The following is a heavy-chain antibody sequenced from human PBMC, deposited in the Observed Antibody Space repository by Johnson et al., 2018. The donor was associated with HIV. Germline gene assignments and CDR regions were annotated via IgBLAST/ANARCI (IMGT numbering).Heavy chain of an antibody. CDR2: ISSSGSTI. J-gene: IGHJ3*02. V-gene: IGHV3-11*04. D-gene: IGHD6-6*01. Sequence: QVQLVESGGGLVKPGGSLRLSCAASGFTFSDYYMSWIRQAPGKGLEWVSYISSSGSTIYYADSVTGRFTLSRDNAKNSLYLQMNSLRAEDTAAYYCARPDSSSARAHDAFDIWGQGTMVTVSS. CDR1: GFTFSDYY. CDR3: ARPDSSSARAHDAFDI.